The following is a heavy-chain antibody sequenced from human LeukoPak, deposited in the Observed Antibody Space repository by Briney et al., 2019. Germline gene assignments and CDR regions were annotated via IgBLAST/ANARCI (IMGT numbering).Heavy chain of an antibody. V-gene: IGHV3-21*04. CDR1: GFTFSNYN. D-gene: IGHD6-13*01. J-gene: IGHJ4*02. CDR2: ISSSRSSYI. Sequence: GGSLRLSCAASGFTFSNYNMNWVRQAPGKGLEWVSTISSSRSSYIYYADSVKGRFTISRDNSKNTLYLQMNSLRAEDTAVYYCARDAEYSSSWYLDYWGQGTLVTVSS. CDR3: ARDAEYSSSWYLDY.